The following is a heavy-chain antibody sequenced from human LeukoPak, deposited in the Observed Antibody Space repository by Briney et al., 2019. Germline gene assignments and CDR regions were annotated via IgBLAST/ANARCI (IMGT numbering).Heavy chain of an antibody. CDR1: GFAFHSYA. Sequence: GGSLRLSCVGSGFAFHSYAMHWVRRPPGKGLEWVSAINWNSDTKAYADSVKGRFTISRDRARNSLYLQMDSLRPEDTALYYCAKDTGGNGAYFYAMDVWGQGTSVTVSS. CDR2: INWNSDTK. D-gene: IGHD4-23*01. CDR3: AKDTGGNGAYFYAMDV. J-gene: IGHJ6*02. V-gene: IGHV3-9*01.